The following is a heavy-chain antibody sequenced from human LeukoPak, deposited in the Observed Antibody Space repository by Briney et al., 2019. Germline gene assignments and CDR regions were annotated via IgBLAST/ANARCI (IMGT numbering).Heavy chain of an antibody. CDR2: IYPGDSDT. D-gene: IGHD4-17*01. Sequence: GEALKISFQGSGYDFANYWIGWVRRMPGKGLEWMGIIYPGDSDTRYTPSFQGQVTISVDKSISTAYLQWSSLKASDTAMYYCARLMTTEYYYMDVWGKGTTVTVSS. CDR3: ARLMTTEYYYMDV. V-gene: IGHV5-51*01. J-gene: IGHJ6*03. CDR1: GYDFANYW.